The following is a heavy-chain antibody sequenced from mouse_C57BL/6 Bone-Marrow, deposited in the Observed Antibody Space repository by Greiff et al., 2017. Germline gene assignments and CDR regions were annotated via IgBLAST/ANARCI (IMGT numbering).Heavy chain of an antibody. D-gene: IGHD6-2*01. Sequence: EVQLVESGGGLVQPKGSLKLSCAASGFSFNTYAMNWVRQAPGKGLEWVARIRSKSNNYATYYADSVKDRFTISRDDSESMLYLQMNNLKTEDTAMYYCVRQASKCAMDYWGQGTSVTVSS. CDR1: GFSFNTYA. CDR2: IRSKSNNYAT. J-gene: IGHJ4*01. CDR3: VRQASKCAMDY. V-gene: IGHV10-1*01.